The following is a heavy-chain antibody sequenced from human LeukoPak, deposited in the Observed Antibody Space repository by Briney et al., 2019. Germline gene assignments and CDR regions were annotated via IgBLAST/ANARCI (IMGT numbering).Heavy chain of an antibody. CDR1: GFNLTAYG. J-gene: IGHJ4*02. CDR3: AQLKLGTQDY. V-gene: IGHV3-21*01. D-gene: IGHD7-27*01. Sequence: GGSLRLSCAASGFNLTAYGMNWVRLAPGKGLEWASSISASSDYTYYADSVTGRFTISRDNAKNSLYLQMNSLRAEDTAVYYCAQLKLGTQDYWGQGTLVTVSS. CDR2: ISASSDYT.